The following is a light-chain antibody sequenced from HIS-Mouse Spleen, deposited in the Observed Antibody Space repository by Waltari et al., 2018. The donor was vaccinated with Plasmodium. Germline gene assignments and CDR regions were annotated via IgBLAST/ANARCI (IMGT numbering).Light chain of an antibody. J-gene: IGLJ3*02. V-gene: IGLV3-1*01. CDR2: QYS. CDR1: NLGDKY. CDR3: QAWDSSTAV. Sequence: SYALTQPPSVSVSPGQTSGITCSGANLGDKYACWYQQKPGPSPVLFIYQYSQRPSGIPERFSGSNSGNTATLTISGTQAMDEADYYCQAWDSSTAVFGGGTKLTVL.